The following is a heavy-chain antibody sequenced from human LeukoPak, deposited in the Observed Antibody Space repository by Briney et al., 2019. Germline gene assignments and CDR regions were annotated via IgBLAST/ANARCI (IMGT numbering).Heavy chain of an antibody. D-gene: IGHD5-12*01. CDR2: IHYSGST. V-gene: IGHV4-39*07. J-gene: IGHJ4*02. CDR1: GGSISSSTYY. CDR3: ASRGYSGLDY. Sequence: PSETLSLTCTVSGGSISSSTYYWGWIRQPPGKGLEWIGSIHYSGSTYYNPSLKSRVTISVDKSNNQFSLRLSSVTAADTAVYYCASRGYSGLDYWGQGTLVTVSS.